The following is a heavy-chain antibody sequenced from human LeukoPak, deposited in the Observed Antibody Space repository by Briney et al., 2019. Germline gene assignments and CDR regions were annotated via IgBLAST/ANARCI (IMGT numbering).Heavy chain of an antibody. Sequence: PGGSLRLSCAASGFTFSSYGMHWVRQAPGKGLEWVAFIRHDGSNKYYADSVKGRFTISRDNSKNTLYLQMNSLRAEDTAVYYCAKDGYCSGGSCYSVFDYWGQGTLVTVSS. CDR1: GFTFSSYG. CDR3: AKDGYCSGGSCYSVFDY. V-gene: IGHV3-30*02. D-gene: IGHD2-15*01. CDR2: IRHDGSNK. J-gene: IGHJ4*02.